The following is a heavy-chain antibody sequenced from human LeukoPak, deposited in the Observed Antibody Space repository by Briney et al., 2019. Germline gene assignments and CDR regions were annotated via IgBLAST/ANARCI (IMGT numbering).Heavy chain of an antibody. D-gene: IGHD1-26*01. Sequence: GGSLRLSCAASGFTFSNYPMHWVRQAPGKGLEWVAVISTDGSDKHYADSVKGRFTISRDNSRNTLYLQMDSLRAEDTAVYFCATDLTVRAANYYFVHWGQGTLVTVSS. CDR3: ATDLTVRAANYYFVH. CDR2: ISTDGSDK. J-gene: IGHJ4*02. V-gene: IGHV3-30-3*01. CDR1: GFTFSNYP.